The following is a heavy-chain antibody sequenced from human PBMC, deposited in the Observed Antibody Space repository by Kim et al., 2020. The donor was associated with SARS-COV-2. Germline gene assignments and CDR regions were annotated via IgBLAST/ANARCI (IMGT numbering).Heavy chain of an antibody. Sequence: VKGRFTISRDNAKNSLYLQMNSLRAEDTALYYCAKGCSGYDILTGAPLDYWGQGTLVTVSS. J-gene: IGHJ4*02. D-gene: IGHD3-9*01. V-gene: IGHV3-9*01. CDR3: AKGCSGYDILTGAPLDY.